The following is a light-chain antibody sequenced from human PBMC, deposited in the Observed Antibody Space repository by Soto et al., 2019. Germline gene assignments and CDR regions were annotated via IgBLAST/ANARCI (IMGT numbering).Light chain of an antibody. Sequence: QSVLTQVPSASGSPGQSVTISCTGTSSDVGNYNYVSWYQQHPGKAPKLMIYEVTKRPSGVPDRFSGSKSGNTASLTVSGLQAEDEADYYCSSYAGSNILFGGGTKVTVL. CDR1: SSDVGNYNY. J-gene: IGLJ2*01. V-gene: IGLV2-8*01. CDR3: SSYAGSNIL. CDR2: EVT.